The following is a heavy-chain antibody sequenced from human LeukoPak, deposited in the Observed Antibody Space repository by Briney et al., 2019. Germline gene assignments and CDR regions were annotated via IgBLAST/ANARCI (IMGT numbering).Heavy chain of an antibody. CDR2: INHSGST. Sequence: SETLSLTCAVYGGSFSGYYWSWIRQPPGKGLEWIGEINHSGSTNYNPSLKSRVTISVDTSKNQFSLKLSSVTAADTAVYYCARDASGYHGFDYWGQGTLVTVSS. D-gene: IGHD3-22*01. CDR3: ARDASGYHGFDY. J-gene: IGHJ4*02. V-gene: IGHV4-34*01. CDR1: GGSFSGYY.